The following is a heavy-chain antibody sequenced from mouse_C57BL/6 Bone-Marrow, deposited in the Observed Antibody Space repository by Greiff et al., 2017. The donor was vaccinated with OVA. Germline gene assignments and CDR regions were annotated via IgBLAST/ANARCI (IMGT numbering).Heavy chain of an antibody. D-gene: IGHD1-1*01. J-gene: IGHJ2*01. Sequence: VQLQQPGAELVRPGTSVKLSCKASGYTFTSYWMHWVKQRPGQGLEWIGVIDPSDSYTNYNQKFKGKATLTVDTSSSTAYMQRSSLTSEDSAVYYCARYTVVATDFDYWGQGTTLTVSS. CDR2: IDPSDSYT. V-gene: IGHV1-59*01. CDR3: ARYTVVATDFDY. CDR1: GYTFTSYW.